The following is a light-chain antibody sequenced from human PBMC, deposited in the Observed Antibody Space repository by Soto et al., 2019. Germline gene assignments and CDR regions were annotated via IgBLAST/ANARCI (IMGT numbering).Light chain of an antibody. J-gene: IGKJ4*01. CDR1: QRVGTY. CDR2: DSS. Sequence: EIVLTQSPATLSLSPGERATLSCRASQRVGTYFAWYQQKPGKAPRLLIYDSSNRATGIPAMFGGSGSETDFTLTISSLKPEDCAVDYCQQCSDLPSTFGGGT. V-gene: IGKV3-11*01. CDR3: QQCSDLPST.